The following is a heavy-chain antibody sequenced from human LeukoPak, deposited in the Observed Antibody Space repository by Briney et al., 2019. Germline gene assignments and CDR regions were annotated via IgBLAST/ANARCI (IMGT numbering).Heavy chain of an antibody. V-gene: IGHV3-74*01. Sequence: PGGSLRLSCAASGFTFSSYWMSWVRQLPGKGLVWVSRVNTAGSSTSYADSVKGRFTISRDNAKNTLYLQMNRLRAEDTAMYYCVGGMGGHFDYWGQGTLVTVSS. J-gene: IGHJ4*02. D-gene: IGHD3-16*01. CDR1: GFTFSSYW. CDR2: VNTAGSST. CDR3: VGGMGGHFDY.